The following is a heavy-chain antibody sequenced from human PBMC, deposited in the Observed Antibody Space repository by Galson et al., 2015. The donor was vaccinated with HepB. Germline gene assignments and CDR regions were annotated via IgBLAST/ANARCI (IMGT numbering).Heavy chain of an antibody. CDR3: ARDGGDSSGWYGGLLSYFDY. CDR1: GFTFSSYA. D-gene: IGHD6-19*01. Sequence: SLRLSCAASGFTFSSYAMHWVRQAPGKGLEWVAVISYDGSNKYYADSVKGRFTISRDNSKNTLYLQMNSLRAEDTAVYYCARDGGDSSGWYGGLLSYFDYWGQGTLVTVSS. J-gene: IGHJ4*02. CDR2: ISYDGSNK. V-gene: IGHV3-30*04.